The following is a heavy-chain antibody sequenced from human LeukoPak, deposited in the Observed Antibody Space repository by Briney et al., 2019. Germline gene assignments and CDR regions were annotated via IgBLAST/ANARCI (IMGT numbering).Heavy chain of an antibody. CDR3: ARGWIAVAEGDDYYFDY. D-gene: IGHD6-19*01. J-gene: IGHJ4*02. CDR2: IRYDGSNK. Sequence: GGSLRLSCAASGFTFSSYGMHWVRQAPGKGLEWVAFIRYDGSNKYYADSVKGRFTISRDNSKNTLYLQMNSLRAEDTAVYYCARGWIAVAEGDDYYFDYWGQGTLVTVSS. V-gene: IGHV3-30*02. CDR1: GFTFSSYG.